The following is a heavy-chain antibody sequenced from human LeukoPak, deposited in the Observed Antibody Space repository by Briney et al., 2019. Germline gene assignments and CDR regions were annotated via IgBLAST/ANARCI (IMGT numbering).Heavy chain of an antibody. Sequence: SQTLSLTCTVSGGSISSDDYYWSWIRQPPGKGLEWIGYIYFSGTTYYNPSLKSRVTISIDTSKNQFSLKLSSVTAADRAVYYCARHRKNSGSYWPRSDYWGQGILVTVSS. J-gene: IGHJ4*02. CDR3: ARHRKNSGSYWPRSDY. D-gene: IGHD1-26*01. CDR1: GGSISSDDYY. V-gene: IGHV4-30-4*01. CDR2: IYFSGTT.